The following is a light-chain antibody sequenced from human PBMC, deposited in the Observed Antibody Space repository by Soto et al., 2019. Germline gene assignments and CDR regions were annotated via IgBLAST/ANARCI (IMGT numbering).Light chain of an antibody. J-gene: IGLJ1*01. V-gene: IGLV2-14*01. CDR1: GSDVSAYRY. CDR2: DVS. CDR3: DSYTSSSSYA. Sequence: QSVLTQPASVSGSPGQSITISCTGTGSDVSAYRYVSWYQQHPGQAPKLIIYDVSNRPSGVSDRFSGSKSGNTASLTISGFHSEDEADYYCDSYTSSSSYAFGTGTKVTVL.